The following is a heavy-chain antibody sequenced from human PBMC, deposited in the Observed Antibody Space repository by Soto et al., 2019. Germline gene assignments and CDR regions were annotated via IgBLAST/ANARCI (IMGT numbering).Heavy chain of an antibody. CDR1: GFTFSSYG. V-gene: IGHV3-23*01. CDR2: SSATGAGT. Sequence: EVQLLESGGGLVQPGGSLRLSCAASGFTFSSYGMTWVRQAPGKGLEWVSFSSATGAGTYYADSVKGRFTISSDNSNNTQYLQMTRQRADDTAVYYCAKDRRAGGNYGFYSDFWGQGALVIVSS. CDR3: AKDRRAGGNYGFYSDF. J-gene: IGHJ4*02. D-gene: IGHD3-10*01.